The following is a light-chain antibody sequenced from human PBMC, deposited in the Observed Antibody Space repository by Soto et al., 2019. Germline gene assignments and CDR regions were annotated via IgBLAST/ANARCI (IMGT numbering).Light chain of an antibody. V-gene: IGKV3-15*01. J-gene: IGKJ4*01. CDR2: DTS. CDR3: QPYNNWPLT. Sequence: EIVLTHSPGTLSLSPGERATLSCRASQGIGDTLAWYQHKPGQTPRLLIYDTSTRATGVPTRFSGSRSGAEFTLTINSLQSEDFAVYYCQPYNNWPLTFGGGTKVDIK. CDR1: QGIGDT.